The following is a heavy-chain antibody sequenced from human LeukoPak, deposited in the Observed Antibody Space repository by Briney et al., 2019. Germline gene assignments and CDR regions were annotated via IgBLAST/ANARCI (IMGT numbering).Heavy chain of an antibody. Sequence: PGGSLRLSCAASGFTLSNYSMNWVRQAPGKGLEWVSSISSSSSYIYYADSVKGRFTISRDNAKNSLYLQMNSLRAEDTAVYYCARDIAAAGIGTAYWGQGTLVTVSS. V-gene: IGHV3-21*01. CDR3: ARDIAAAGIGTAY. D-gene: IGHD6-13*01. CDR1: GFTLSNYS. CDR2: ISSSSSYI. J-gene: IGHJ4*02.